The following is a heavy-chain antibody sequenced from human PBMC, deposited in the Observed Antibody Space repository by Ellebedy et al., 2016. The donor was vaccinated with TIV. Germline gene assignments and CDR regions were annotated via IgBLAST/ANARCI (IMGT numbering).Heavy chain of an antibody. CDR3: ARGGGVMVRGIISIRPYDP. D-gene: IGHD3-10*01. V-gene: IGHV3-64D*08. Sequence: GGSLRLSCSASGFTFSTHAMHWVRQAPGKGLEYLTAISSNGDRTYFADSVKGRFTVSRDNSKNTLYLQMSSLRAEDTAVYYCARGGGVMVRGIISIRPYDPWGQGTLVSVSA. CDR1: GFTFSTHA. J-gene: IGHJ5*02. CDR2: ISSNGDRT.